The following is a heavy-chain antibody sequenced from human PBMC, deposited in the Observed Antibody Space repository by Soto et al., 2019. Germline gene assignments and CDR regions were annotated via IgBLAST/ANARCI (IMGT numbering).Heavy chain of an antibody. Sequence: QVHLQESGPGLVKPSQTLSLICTVSGGSISNGDYYWSWIRQPPGKGLEWIGYIYYSGKNYNNPSLQSRVALSIDTSKNQFSLKLNSVTAADTAVYFCARDFCSGGSCFLEPTRDVFDIWGQGTMVTVSS. D-gene: IGHD2-15*01. J-gene: IGHJ3*02. CDR3: ARDFCSGGSCFLEPTRDVFDI. V-gene: IGHV4-30-4*01. CDR2: IYYSGKN. CDR1: GGSISNGDYY.